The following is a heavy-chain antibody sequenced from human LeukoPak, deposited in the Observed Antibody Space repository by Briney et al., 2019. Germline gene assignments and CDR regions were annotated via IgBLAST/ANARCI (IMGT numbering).Heavy chain of an antibody. D-gene: IGHD2-15*01. J-gene: IGHJ4*02. CDR2: IYSGGST. CDR1: GFTVSSNY. Sequence: GGSLRLSCAASGFTVSSNYMTWVRQAPGEGLEWVSVIYSGGSTYYADSVKGRFTISRDNSKNTLYLQMNGLRAEDTAVYYCARLSGGSKEDYWGQGTLVTVSS. V-gene: IGHV3-53*01. CDR3: ARLSGGSKEDY.